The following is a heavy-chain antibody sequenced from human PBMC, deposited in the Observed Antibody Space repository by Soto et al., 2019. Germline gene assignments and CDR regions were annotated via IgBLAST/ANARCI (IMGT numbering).Heavy chain of an antibody. J-gene: IGHJ6*03. D-gene: IGHD1-1*01. CDR2: ISWNSGSI. CDR1: GFTFDDYA. V-gene: IGHV3-9*01. CDR3: AKDIRDWNEVRYYRDV. Sequence: GGSLRLSCAASGFTFDDYAMHWVRQAPGKGLEWVSGISWNSGSIGYADSVKGRFTISRDNAKNSLYLQMNSLRAEDTALYYCAKDIRDWNEVRYYRDVWGKGTTVTVSS.